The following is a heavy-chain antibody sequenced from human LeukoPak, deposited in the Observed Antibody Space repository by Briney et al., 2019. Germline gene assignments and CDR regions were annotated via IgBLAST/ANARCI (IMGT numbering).Heavy chain of an antibody. Sequence: MPSEALSLTCTVSGGSISSYYWSWIRQPPGKGLEWIGYIYYSGSTNYNPSLKSRVTISVDTSKNQFSLKLSSVTAADTAVYFCAREDYYNSGGYYLDYWGQGTLVTVSS. J-gene: IGHJ4*02. CDR2: IYYSGST. V-gene: IGHV4-59*08. D-gene: IGHD3-22*01. CDR3: AREDYYNSGGYYLDY. CDR1: GGSISSYY.